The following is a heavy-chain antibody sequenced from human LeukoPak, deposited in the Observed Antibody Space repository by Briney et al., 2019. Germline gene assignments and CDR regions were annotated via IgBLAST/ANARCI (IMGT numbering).Heavy chain of an antibody. V-gene: IGHV4-39*01. CDR1: GVSISRSFYY. CDR2: VYYSGGT. J-gene: IGHJ3*01. CDR3: ARRPNLPADDGDYWRFDV. Sequence: SETLSLTCSISGVSISRSFYYWGWISQPPGKRLEWIGNVYYSGGTYYNPSLKSRVSMSVDTSQNQFSLTLTSVTAADTAVYFCARRPNLPADDGDYWRFDVWGQGRRVTVSS. D-gene: IGHD4-17*01.